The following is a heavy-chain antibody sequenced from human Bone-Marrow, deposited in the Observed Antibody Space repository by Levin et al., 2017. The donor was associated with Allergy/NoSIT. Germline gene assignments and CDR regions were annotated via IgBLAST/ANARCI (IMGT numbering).Heavy chain of an antibody. CDR1: GFTFSSYS. D-gene: IGHD1-26*01. J-gene: IGHJ6*02. CDR2: ISSSSSYI. Sequence: HGESLKISCAASGFTFSSYSMNWVRQAPGKGLEWVSSISSSSSYIYYADSVKGRFTISRDNAKNSLYLQMNSLRAEDTAVYYCARDLSQANIVGAHYYYGMDVWGQGTTVTVSS. CDR3: ARDLSQANIVGAHYYYGMDV. V-gene: IGHV3-21*01.